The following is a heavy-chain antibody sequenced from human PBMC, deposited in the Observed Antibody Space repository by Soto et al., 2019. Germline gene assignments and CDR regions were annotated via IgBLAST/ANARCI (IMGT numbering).Heavy chain of an antibody. CDR1: GCPFSSHA. D-gene: IGHD1-26*01. J-gene: IGHJ4*02. Sequence: GGSLRLSCAVSGCPFSSHAMHWVRQAPGKGLEWVTLISSDGSNKYYADSVKGRFTTSRDNSKNTMYLQMNSLRVEDTAVYYCARDDEGGSDCDLGYWGQGALVTVSS. V-gene: IGHV3-30-3*01. CDR3: ARDDEGGSDCDLGY. CDR2: ISSDGSNK.